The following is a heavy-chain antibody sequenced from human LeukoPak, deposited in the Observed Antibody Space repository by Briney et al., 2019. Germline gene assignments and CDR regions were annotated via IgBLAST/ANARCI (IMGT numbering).Heavy chain of an antibody. D-gene: IGHD3-10*02. J-gene: IGHJ3*02. Sequence: PGGSLRLSCAASGFTFSSYSMNWVRQAPGKGLEWVSSISSSSSYIYYADSMTGRFTISRDNAKNLLYLQMNSLRAEDTAVYYCARELFVAAFDIWGQGTMVTVSS. V-gene: IGHV3-21*01. CDR2: ISSSSSYI. CDR3: ARELFVAAFDI. CDR1: GFTFSSYS.